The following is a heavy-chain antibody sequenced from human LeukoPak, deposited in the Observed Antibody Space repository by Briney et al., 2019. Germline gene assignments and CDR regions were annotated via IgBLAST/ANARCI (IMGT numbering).Heavy chain of an antibody. CDR3: AAYSSSHTYYYYYMDV. CDR2: IKQDGSEK. D-gene: IGHD6-13*01. CDR1: GFTFSSYW. J-gene: IGHJ6*03. Sequence: GGSLRLSCAASGFTFSSYWMSWVRQAPGKGLEWVANIKQDGSEKYYVDSVKGRFTISRDNAKNSLYLQMNSLRAEDTAVYYCAAYSSSHTYYYYYMDVWGKGTTVTISS. V-gene: IGHV3-7*01.